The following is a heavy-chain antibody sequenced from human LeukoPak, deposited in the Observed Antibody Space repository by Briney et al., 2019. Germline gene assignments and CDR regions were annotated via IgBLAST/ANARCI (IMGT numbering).Heavy chain of an antibody. CDR1: AYTFTGYY. CDR2: INPKSGGT. CDR3: AREEYGFDP. V-gene: IGHV1-2*02. J-gene: IGHJ5*02. Sequence: ASVNVSCKASAYTFTGYYMHWVRQAPGQGLEWMGWINPKSGGTNYAQKFQGRVTMTRDTSIHTAYMELSRLRSDDTAVYYCAREEYGFDPWGQGTLVTVSS. D-gene: IGHD2-2*01.